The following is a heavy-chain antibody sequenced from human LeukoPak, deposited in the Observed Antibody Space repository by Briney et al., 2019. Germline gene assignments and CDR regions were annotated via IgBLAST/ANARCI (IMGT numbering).Heavy chain of an antibody. Sequence: PGESLRLSCAASGFTFSSYSMNWVRQAPGKGLEWVSYISSASNTIYYADSVKGRFTISRDNAKNSLYLQMNSLRAEDTAVYYCAREWEQQLVIDYWGQGTLVTVSS. D-gene: IGHD6-13*01. J-gene: IGHJ4*02. CDR3: AREWEQQLVIDY. CDR1: GFTFSSYS. CDR2: ISSASNTI. V-gene: IGHV3-48*04.